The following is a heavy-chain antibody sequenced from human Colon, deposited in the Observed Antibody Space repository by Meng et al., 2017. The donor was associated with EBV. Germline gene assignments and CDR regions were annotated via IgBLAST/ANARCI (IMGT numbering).Heavy chain of an antibody. D-gene: IGHD4-17*01. CDR3: ASLYGDSSVWYLDL. V-gene: IGHV4-31*03. Sequence: VALPEVGPGLVRPSQTLSRTCTDSGGSISSGNHYWSWIRQHPGKGLEYIGYIYYSGSTYYNPSLKSRVIISVDTSKNPFSLRLNSVTAADTAVYYCASLYGDSSVWYLDLWGRGTLVTVSS. J-gene: IGHJ2*01. CDR2: IYYSGST. CDR1: GGSISSGNHY.